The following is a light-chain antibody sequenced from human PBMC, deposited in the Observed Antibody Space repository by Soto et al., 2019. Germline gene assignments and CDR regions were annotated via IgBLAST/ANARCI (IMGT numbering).Light chain of an antibody. CDR3: QHYSNYPLT. Sequence: EIVMTQSPATLSVSPGERATLSCRASQSVSSNLAWYQQKPGQAPRLLIYGASTRATGIPARFSGSGSGTEFTLTISSLQSEDFATYYCQHYSNYPLTFGGGTKVDIK. J-gene: IGKJ4*01. V-gene: IGKV3-15*01. CDR2: GAS. CDR1: QSVSSN.